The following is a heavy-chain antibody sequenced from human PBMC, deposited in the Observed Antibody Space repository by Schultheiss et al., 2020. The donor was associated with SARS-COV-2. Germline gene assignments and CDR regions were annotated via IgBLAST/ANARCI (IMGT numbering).Heavy chain of an antibody. V-gene: IGHV3-23*01. CDR3: ARCAYYDSSGYSLFLGLDY. D-gene: IGHD3-22*01. CDR2: ISGSGGST. CDR1: GFTFSSYA. Sequence: GGSLRLSCTASGFTFSSYAMSWVRQAPGKGLEWVSAISGSGGSTYYADSVKGRFTISRDNSKNTLYLQMNSLRAEDTAVYYCARCAYYDSSGYSLFLGLDYWGQGTLVTVSS. J-gene: IGHJ4*02.